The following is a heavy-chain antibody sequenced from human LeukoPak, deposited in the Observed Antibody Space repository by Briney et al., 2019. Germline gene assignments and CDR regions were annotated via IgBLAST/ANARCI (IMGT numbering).Heavy chain of an antibody. CDR1: GGSISSSSYD. D-gene: IGHD4-17*01. CDR3: ARGTTVTSFDYYYYYMDV. J-gene: IGHJ6*03. Sequence: SETLSLTCTVSGGSISSSSYDWGWIRQPPGKGLEWIGSIYHSGSTYYNPSLKSRVTISVDTSKNQFSLKLSSVTAADTAVYYCARGTTVTSFDYYYYYMDVWGKGTTVTVSS. CDR2: IYHSGST. V-gene: IGHV4-39*07.